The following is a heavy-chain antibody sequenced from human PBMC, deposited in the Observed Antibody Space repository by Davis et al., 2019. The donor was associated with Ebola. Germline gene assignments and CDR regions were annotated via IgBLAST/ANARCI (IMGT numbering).Heavy chain of an antibody. CDR2: INTYSGNT. V-gene: IGHV1-18*04. Sequence: AASVKVSCKASGYTFTSYGISWVRQAPGQGLEWMGWINTYSGNTNYALKLQGRVTMTTDTSTSTTYMELRSPRYDDTALYYCARDLDYADFHLDYWGQGTLVTVSS. D-gene: IGHD4-17*01. CDR3: ARDLDYADFHLDY. J-gene: IGHJ4*02. CDR1: GYTFTSYG.